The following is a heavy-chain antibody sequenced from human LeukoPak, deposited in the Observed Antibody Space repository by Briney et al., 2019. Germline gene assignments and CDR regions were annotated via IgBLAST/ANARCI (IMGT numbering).Heavy chain of an antibody. Sequence: SVKVSCKASGGTFSSYTISWVRQAPGQGLEWLGRIIPILGIANYAQKFQRRVTNTADKSTSTAYKELSSLRSEETPVYYCARDRVGAQDYWGQGTLVTVSS. CDR3: ARDRVGAQDY. V-gene: IGHV1-69*04. CDR2: IIPILGIA. CDR1: GGTFSSYT. D-gene: IGHD1-26*01. J-gene: IGHJ4*02.